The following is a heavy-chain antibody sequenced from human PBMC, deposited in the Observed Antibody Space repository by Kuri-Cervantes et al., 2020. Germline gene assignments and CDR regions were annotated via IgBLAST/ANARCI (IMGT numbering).Heavy chain of an antibody. V-gene: IGHV4-38-2*02. CDR1: GGSISSYY. D-gene: IGHD3-22*01. J-gene: IGHJ4*02. CDR2: IYHSGST. Sequence: ESLKISCTVSGGSISSYYWSWIRQPPGKGLEWIGSIYHSGSTYYNPSLKSRVTISVDTSKNQFSLKLNSVTAADTAVYYCARDFFLVNSSGPRWGQGTLVTVSS. CDR3: ARDFFLVNSSGPR.